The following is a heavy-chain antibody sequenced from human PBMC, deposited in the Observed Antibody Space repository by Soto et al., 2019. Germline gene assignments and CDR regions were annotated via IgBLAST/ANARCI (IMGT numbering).Heavy chain of an antibody. J-gene: IGHJ2*01. D-gene: IGHD2-21*01. Sequence: KGLEWIGYIYHSGTTNYNPSLKSRVTMSVDTSRNHLSLKLTPVTGADTAVYYCVFFESKDSIRSDHSVTAFRLNRTSDL. CDR3: VFFESKDSIRSDHSVTAFRLNRTSDL. CDR2: IYHSGTT. V-gene: IGHV4-4*09.